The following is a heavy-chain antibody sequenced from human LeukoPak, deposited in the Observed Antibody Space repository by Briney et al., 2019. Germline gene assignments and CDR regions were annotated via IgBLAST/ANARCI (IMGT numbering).Heavy chain of an antibody. CDR3: ARGGRLLTGPSYWYFDL. Sequence: SETLSLTCTVSGGSISSYYWNWIRQPPGKGLEWIEYIYHSGSTNYNPSLKSRVTISVHTSKNQFSLKLSSVTAADAAVYYCARGGRLLTGPSYWYFDLWGRGTLVTVSS. V-gene: IGHV4-59*01. CDR2: IYHSGST. J-gene: IGHJ2*01. CDR1: GGSISSYY. D-gene: IGHD3-9*01.